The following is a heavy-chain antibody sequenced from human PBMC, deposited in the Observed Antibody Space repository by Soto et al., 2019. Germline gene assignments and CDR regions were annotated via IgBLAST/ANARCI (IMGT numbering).Heavy chain of an antibody. Sequence: SETLSLTCTVSGVSISGYYWSWIRQPPGKRLEWIGYIDYYGSTNYNPSLKSRVTISVDTSKKQFSLNLGSVTAADTAIYYCARYFDWPSGLDIWGQGTMVTVSS. D-gene: IGHD3-9*01. CDR1: GVSISGYY. V-gene: IGHV4-59*01. CDR3: ARYFDWPSGLDI. CDR2: IDYYGST. J-gene: IGHJ3*02.